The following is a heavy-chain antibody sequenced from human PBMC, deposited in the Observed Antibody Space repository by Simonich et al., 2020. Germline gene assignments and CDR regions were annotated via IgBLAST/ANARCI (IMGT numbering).Heavy chain of an antibody. CDR3: ARATRGTWWYYYFDY. D-gene: IGHD2-15*01. J-gene: IGHJ4*02. CDR1: GYTFTSYG. V-gene: IGHV1-18*01. Sequence: QVQLVQSGAEVKKPGASVKVSCKASGYTFTSYGISWVRQAPGQGLEWMGWISAYNGNTNYAQKLQGKATMTTDTSTSTANMELRSLRSDDTAVYYCARATRGTWWYYYFDYWGQGTLVTVSS. CDR2: ISAYNGNT.